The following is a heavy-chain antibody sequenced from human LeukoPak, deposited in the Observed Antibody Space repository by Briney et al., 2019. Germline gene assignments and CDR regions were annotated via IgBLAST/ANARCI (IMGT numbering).Heavy chain of an antibody. Sequence: SETLSLTCAVYGGSFSGYYWSWIRQPPGEGLEWIGSIYYSGTTYFNSSLKSRVTISVERSKNHFSLKLSSLTVADTARYYCARQTGSGLFILPGGQGTLVTVSS. CDR3: ARQTGSGLFILP. D-gene: IGHD3/OR15-3a*01. V-gene: IGHV4-34*01. J-gene: IGHJ4*02. CDR1: GGSFSGYY. CDR2: IYYSGTT.